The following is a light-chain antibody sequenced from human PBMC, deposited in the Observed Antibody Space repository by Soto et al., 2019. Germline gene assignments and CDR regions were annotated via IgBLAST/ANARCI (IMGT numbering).Light chain of an antibody. CDR1: QSVTSNY. Sequence: EVVLTQSPGTVSLSPGERATLSCRASQSVTSNYLAWYQQKPGQAPRLLIYAASSRATGITDRFSGSGSGTAFTISISRLEPEDFAVYYCHQYGSSITWTFGQGTKVEIK. CDR3: HQYGSSITWT. V-gene: IGKV3-20*01. J-gene: IGKJ1*01. CDR2: AAS.